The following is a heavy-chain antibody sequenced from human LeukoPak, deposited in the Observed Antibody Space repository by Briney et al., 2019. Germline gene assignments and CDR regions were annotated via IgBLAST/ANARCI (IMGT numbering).Heavy chain of an antibody. CDR3: ARSQGGGFFDY. V-gene: IGHV1-46*01. J-gene: IGHJ4*02. CDR2: INPSGGST. Sequence: ASAKVSCKASGYIFTSYYMHWVRQAPGQGLEWMGIINPSGGSTSYAQKFQDRVTMTRDTSTSTVYMELSSLRSENTAVYFCARSQGGGFFDYWGQGTLVTVSS. CDR1: GYIFTSYY. D-gene: IGHD3-16*01.